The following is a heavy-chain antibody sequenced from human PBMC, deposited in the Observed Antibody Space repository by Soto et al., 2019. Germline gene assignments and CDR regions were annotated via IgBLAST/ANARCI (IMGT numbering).Heavy chain of an antibody. Sequence: ASVKVSCKASGYTFPNYGISWVRQAPGQGLEWMGWISAYNGNTNYAQKFRGRLTMTTDTSTSTAYREVRSLRSDDTAVYYRARDLGDIRDCWGQGTLVTVSS. J-gene: IGHJ4*02. CDR1: GYTFPNYG. D-gene: IGHD2-21*02. V-gene: IGHV1-18*01. CDR2: ISAYNGNT. CDR3: ARDLGDIRDC.